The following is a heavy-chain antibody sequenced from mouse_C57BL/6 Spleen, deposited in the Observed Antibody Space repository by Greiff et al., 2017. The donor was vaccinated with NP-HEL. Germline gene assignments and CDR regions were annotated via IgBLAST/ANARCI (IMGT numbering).Heavy chain of an antibody. CDR2: INPNNGGT. Sequence: EVQLQQSGPELVKPGASVKISCKASGYTFTDYYMNWVKQSHGKSLEWIGDINPNNGGTSYNQKFKGKATLTVDKSSSTAYMELRSLTSEDSAVYYCARRGMYLWYFDVWGTGTTVTVSS. CDR1: GYTFTDYY. CDR3: ARRGMYLWYFDV. J-gene: IGHJ1*03. V-gene: IGHV1-26*01.